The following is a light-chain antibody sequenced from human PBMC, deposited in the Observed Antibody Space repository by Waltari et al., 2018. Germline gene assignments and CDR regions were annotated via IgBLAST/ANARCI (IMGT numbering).Light chain of an antibody. CDR1: QDISNY. V-gene: IGKV1-33*01. Sequence: DIQMTQSPSSLSASVGDSVTITCQARQDISNYLNWYQQKPGKAPKLLIYDASNLETGVPSRFSGSGSGTDFTFTISSLQPEDIATYYCQQYDNLITFGQGTRLEIK. J-gene: IGKJ5*01. CDR2: DAS. CDR3: QQYDNLIT.